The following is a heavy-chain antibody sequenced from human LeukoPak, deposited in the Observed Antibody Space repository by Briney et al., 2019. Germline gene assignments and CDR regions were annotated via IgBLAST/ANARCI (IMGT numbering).Heavy chain of an antibody. CDR2: IYSGGHT. CDR3: ARGLGDYDGR. CDR1: GFTVSSNY. J-gene: IGHJ4*02. D-gene: IGHD4-17*01. V-gene: IGHV3-53*01. Sequence: GGSLRLSCAASGFTVSSNYMSWVRQAPGKGLEWVSAIYSGGHTYYADSARGRFSISRDNSKNTVYLLMNSLRAEDTALYYCARGLGDYDGRWGQGTLVTVSS.